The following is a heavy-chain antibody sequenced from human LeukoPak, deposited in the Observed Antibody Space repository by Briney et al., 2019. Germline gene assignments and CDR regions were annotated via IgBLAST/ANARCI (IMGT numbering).Heavy chain of an antibody. CDR3: ARDLVGGIWSATF. D-gene: IGHD3-16*01. V-gene: IGHV1-2*06. J-gene: IGHJ4*02. CDR2: INPNTGDT. CDR1: GYTFTGYY. Sequence: ASVKVSCKASGYTFTGYYVHWVLQAPGQGLEWMGRINPNTGDTIYGQRFQGRVTMTRDTSISAAYMELSSLRSDDTAVYFCARDLVGGIWSATFWGQGSLVTVSS.